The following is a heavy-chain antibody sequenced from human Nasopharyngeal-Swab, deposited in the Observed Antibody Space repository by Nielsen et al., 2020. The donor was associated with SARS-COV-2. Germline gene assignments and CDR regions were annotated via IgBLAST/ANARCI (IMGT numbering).Heavy chain of an antibody. J-gene: IGHJ3*02. Sequence: GESLKISCTASGFTFAAYAMSWVRQAPGKGLEWVGFLRRKAYGGTTEYAASVKGRFTISRDDSKSIAYLQMNSLKTEDTAVYYCYLSAQLVRRAFDIWGQGTMVTVSA. CDR1: GFTFAAYA. CDR3: YLSAQLVRRAFDI. V-gene: IGHV3-49*04. CDR2: LRRKAYGGTT. D-gene: IGHD6-13*01.